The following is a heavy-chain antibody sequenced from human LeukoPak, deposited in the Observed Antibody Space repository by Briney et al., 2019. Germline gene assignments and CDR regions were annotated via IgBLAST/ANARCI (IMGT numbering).Heavy chain of an antibody. Sequence: ASVKVSCKPSGYTFTSYGINWVRQAPGRGLEWMGWISAYNGNTNYAQKVQGRVTMTSDTSTSTAYMELRSLRSDDTAVYYCARDQGVVVVPAAIVHWGQGTLVTVSS. CDR2: ISAYNGNT. V-gene: IGHV1-18*01. J-gene: IGHJ5*02. CDR1: GYTFTSYG. D-gene: IGHD2-2*01. CDR3: ARDQGVVVVPAAIVH.